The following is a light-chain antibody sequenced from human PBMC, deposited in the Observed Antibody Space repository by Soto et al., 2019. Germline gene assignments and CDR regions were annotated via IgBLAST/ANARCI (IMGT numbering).Light chain of an antibody. CDR3: QQYYSYPWT. CDR2: AAS. CDR1: QGISSY. Sequence: AIRMTQSPSSFSASTGDRVTITCRASQGISSYLAWYQQKPGKAPKLLIYAASTLQSGVPSRFSGSGSGTDFTLTLSCLQSEDFATSYCQQYYSYPWTFGQGTKVEIK. V-gene: IGKV1-8*01. J-gene: IGKJ1*01.